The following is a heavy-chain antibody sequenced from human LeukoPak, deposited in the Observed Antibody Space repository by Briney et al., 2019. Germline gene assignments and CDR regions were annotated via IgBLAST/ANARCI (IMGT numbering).Heavy chain of an antibody. CDR1: GYTFTSYG. Sequence: ASVTVSCKASGYTFTSYGIGWVRQAPGQGLEWMGWISADNGNTNYAQKLQGRVTMTTDTSTNIAYMELRSLRSDDTAVYYCARDGYFDYWGQGTLVTVSS. CDR3: ARDGYFDY. CDR2: ISADNGNT. J-gene: IGHJ4*02. V-gene: IGHV1-18*01.